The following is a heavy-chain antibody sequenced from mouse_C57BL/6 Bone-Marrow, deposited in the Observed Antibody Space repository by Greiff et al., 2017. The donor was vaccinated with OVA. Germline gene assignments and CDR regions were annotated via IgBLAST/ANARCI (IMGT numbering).Heavy chain of an antibody. J-gene: IGHJ4*01. Sequence: DAGGGLVQPKGSLTLSRAASGFSFNTYAMNWVRQAPGKGLEWVARIRSKSNNYATYYADSVKDRFTISRDDSESMLYLQMNNLKTEDTAMYYCVGIYYYGPYAMDYWGQGTSVTVSS. CDR3: VGIYYYGPYAMDY. CDR2: IRSKSNNYAT. D-gene: IGHD1-1*01. V-gene: IGHV10-1*01. CDR1: GFSFNTYA.